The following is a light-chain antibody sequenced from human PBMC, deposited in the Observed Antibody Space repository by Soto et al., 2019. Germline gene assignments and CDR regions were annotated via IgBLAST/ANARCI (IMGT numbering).Light chain of an antibody. CDR3: SSYTTSGTRV. CDR1: SGDVGGYNY. Sequence: QSVLTQPASVSGSPGQSITLSCTGTSGDVGGYNYVSWYQQSPGKVPNLIIFAVTNRPSGVSSRFSGSKSGNTASLTISRLQAEDEADYYCSSYTTSGTRVFGGGTKLTVL. V-gene: IGLV2-14*01. CDR2: AVT. J-gene: IGLJ3*02.